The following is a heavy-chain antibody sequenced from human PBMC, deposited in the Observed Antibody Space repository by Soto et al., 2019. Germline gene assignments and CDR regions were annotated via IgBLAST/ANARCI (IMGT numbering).Heavy chain of an antibody. CDR1: GGTLSSWY. J-gene: IGHJ4*02. Sequence: SETLSLTCTVSGGTLSSWYWIWIRQPPGKGLEWIGYVYYDGHTDYNPSLESRVTIAVDTSKNQFSLRLTSVTAADTAVYYCARDLFGGYCLDYWGQGALVTVSS. V-gene: IGHV4-59*01. CDR3: ARDLFGGYCLDY. CDR2: VYYDGHT. D-gene: IGHD5-12*01.